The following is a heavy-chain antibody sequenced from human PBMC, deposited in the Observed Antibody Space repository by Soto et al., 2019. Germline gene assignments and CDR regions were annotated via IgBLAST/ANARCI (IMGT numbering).Heavy chain of an antibody. CDR3: ARARRLENWFDP. J-gene: IGHJ5*02. Sequence: IRQPAGGGLEWIGRINSDGNTNYSPSLKSRVTMSVDPSRKHFSLNLTSVTAADTASYCCARARRLENWFDPWGPGLQVTVSS. CDR2: INSDGNT. D-gene: IGHD5-12*01. V-gene: IGHV4-4*07.